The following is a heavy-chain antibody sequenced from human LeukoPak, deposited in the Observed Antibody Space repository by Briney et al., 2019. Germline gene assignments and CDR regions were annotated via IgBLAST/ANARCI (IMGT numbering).Heavy chain of an antibody. J-gene: IGHJ4*02. V-gene: IGHV3-48*04. D-gene: IGHD3-22*01. CDR2: ISSSSSTI. Sequence: GGSLRLSCAASGFTFSSYSMNWVRQAPGKGLEWVSYISSSSSTICYADSVKGRFTISRDNAKNSLYLQMNSLRAEDTAVYYCARVTYYYDSSVLDYWGQGTLVTVSS. CDR3: ARVTYYYDSSVLDY. CDR1: GFTFSSYS.